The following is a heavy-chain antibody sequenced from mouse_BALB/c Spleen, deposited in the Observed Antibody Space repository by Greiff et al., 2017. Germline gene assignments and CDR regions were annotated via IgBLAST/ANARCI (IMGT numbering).Heavy chain of an antibody. V-gene: IGHV7-3*02. CDR2: IRNKANGYTT. Sequence: EVQRVESGGGLVQPGGSLRLSCATSGFTFTDYYMSWVRQPPGKALEWLGFIRNKANGYTTEYSASVKGRFTISRDNSQSILYLQMNTLRAEDSATYYCARVTGTPFDYWGQGTTLTVSS. J-gene: IGHJ2*01. D-gene: IGHD4-1*01. CDR1: GFTFTDYY. CDR3: ARVTGTPFDY.